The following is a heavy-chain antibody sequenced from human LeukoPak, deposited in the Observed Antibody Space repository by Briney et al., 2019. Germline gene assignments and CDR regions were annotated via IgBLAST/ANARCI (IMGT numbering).Heavy chain of an antibody. CDR3: ARSMTTMTPWDFFYNGMDV. J-gene: IGHJ6*02. CDR2: IYYSGST. V-gene: IGHV4-59*02. D-gene: IGHD4-17*01. CDR1: GGSVSTYY. Sequence: PSETLSLTCSVSGGSVSTYYWSWIRQPPGKGLEWIAYIYYSGSTNYNPSLTGRVTISVDTSKNQFSLKLTSVTAADTAVYYCARSMTTMTPWDFFYNGMDVWGQGTTVTVSS.